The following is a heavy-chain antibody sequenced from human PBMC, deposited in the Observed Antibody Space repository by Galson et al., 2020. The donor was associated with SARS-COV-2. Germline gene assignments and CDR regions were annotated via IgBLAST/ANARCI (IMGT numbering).Heavy chain of an antibody. CDR2: INSGGYRT. Sequence: GESLKISCAASGFTFSSYAMSWVRQAPGKGLEWVSSINSGGYRTFSADSVKGRFSISRDNSKNTLYLQLKSLRDEDTALYYCAKMADYGGYSSFDYWGQGTLVTVPS. V-gene: IGHV3-23*03. CDR3: AKMADYGGYSSFDY. J-gene: IGHJ4*02. CDR1: GFTFSSYA. D-gene: IGHD4-17*01.